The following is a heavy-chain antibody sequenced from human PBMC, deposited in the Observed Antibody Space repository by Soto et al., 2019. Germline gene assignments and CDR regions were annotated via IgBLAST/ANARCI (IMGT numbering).Heavy chain of an antibody. CDR2: ISAYNGNT. J-gene: IGHJ5*02. CDR1: GYTFTSYG. CDR3: AGAPPVVVVVAASGWFDP. Sequence: ASVKVSCKASGYTFTSYGISWVRQAPGQGLEWMGWISAYNGNTNYAQKLQGRVTMTTDTSKNQFSLKLSSVTAAATAVYYCAGAPPVVVVVAASGWFDPWGQGTLVTFSS. V-gene: IGHV1-18*01. D-gene: IGHD2-15*01.